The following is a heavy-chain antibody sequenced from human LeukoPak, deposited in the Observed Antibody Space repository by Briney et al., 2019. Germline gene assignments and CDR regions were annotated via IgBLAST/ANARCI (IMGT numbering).Heavy chain of an antibody. CDR2: ISYDGSNK. D-gene: IGHD5-24*01. J-gene: IGHJ4*02. Sequence: GGSLRLSCAASGFTFSSYGMHWVRQAPGKGLEWVAVISYDGSNKYYADSVKGRFTISRDNSKNTLYLQMNSLRAEDTAVYYCAKEGMAEVPVDYWGQGTLVTVSS. CDR1: GFTFSSYG. CDR3: AKEGMAEVPVDY. V-gene: IGHV3-30*18.